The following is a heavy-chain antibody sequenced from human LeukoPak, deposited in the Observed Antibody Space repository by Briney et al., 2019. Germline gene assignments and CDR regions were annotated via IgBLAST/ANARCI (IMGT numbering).Heavy chain of an antibody. CDR3: ARVKHYGSGRTRYYFDY. V-gene: IGHV4-31*03. CDR1: GGSISSGGYY. CDR2: IYYSGST. D-gene: IGHD3-10*01. J-gene: IGHJ4*02. Sequence: PSQTLSLTCTVSGGSISSGGYYWSWIRQHPGKGLEWIGYIYYSGSTYYNPSLKSRVTISVDKSENQFSLKLSSVTAADTAVYYCARVKHYGSGRTRYYFDYWGQGTLVTVSS.